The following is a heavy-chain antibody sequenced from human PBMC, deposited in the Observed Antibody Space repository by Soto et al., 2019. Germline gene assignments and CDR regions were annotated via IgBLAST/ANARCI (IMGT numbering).Heavy chain of an antibody. V-gene: IGHV1-2*04. D-gene: IGHD5-12*01. CDR1: GSTFIGDY. CDR3: ARSGGGHDLADY. CDR2: INPNSGGA. J-gene: IGHJ4*02. Sequence: ASVTVSCEGSGSTFIGDYVQWVRQAPGQGLEWMGWINPNSGGAKYSQKFQAWVTMTSDTSISTAYMELSRLKSDDTAVYYCARSGGGHDLADYGGQGTLVTVAS.